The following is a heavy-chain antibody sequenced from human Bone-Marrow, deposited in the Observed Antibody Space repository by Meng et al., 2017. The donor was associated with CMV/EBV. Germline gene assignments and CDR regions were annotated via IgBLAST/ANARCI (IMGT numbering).Heavy chain of an antibody. CDR1: GDSVSSGNYY. D-gene: IGHD2-2*02. CDR2: IYSSGST. V-gene: IGHV4-61*01. J-gene: IGHJ5*02. Sequence: GSLRLSCTVSGDSVSSGNYYWSWIRQPPGKGLEWIGYIYSSGSTNYNPSLKSRVTISVDTSKNRFSLRLSSVTAADTAVYYCARAIPYCTSNSCHKRWFDPWGQAALVTVSS. CDR3: ARAIPYCTSNSCHKRWFDP.